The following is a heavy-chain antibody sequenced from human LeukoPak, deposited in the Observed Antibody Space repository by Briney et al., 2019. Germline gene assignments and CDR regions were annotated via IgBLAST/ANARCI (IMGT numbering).Heavy chain of an antibody. J-gene: IGHJ6*03. Sequence: SETLSLTCTVSGGSINNYYWSWTRQPAGKGLEWIGRIYTRGSTNYNPSLKSRVTMSVDTSKNQFSLKLSSVTAADTAVYYCARDGLAEIAAAGTGHYYYYMDVWGKGTTVTVSS. CDR1: GGSINNYY. D-gene: IGHD6-13*01. V-gene: IGHV4-4*07. CDR2: IYTRGST. CDR3: ARDGLAEIAAAGTGHYYYYMDV.